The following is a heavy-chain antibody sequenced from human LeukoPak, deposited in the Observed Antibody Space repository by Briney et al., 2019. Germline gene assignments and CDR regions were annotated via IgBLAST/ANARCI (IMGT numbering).Heavy chain of an antibody. J-gene: IGHJ6*02. CDR3: ARGSGVAVGMDV. V-gene: IGHV4-4*07. CDR1: GGSISSYY. D-gene: IGHD6-19*01. CDR2: FFTGGNT. Sequence: SETLSLTCTVSGGSISSYYWSWNRQPAGKGLEWIGRFFTGGNTYYNPSLESRVTISVDTSKNQFSLRLSSVTAADTAVYYCARGSGVAVGMDVWGQGTTVIVS.